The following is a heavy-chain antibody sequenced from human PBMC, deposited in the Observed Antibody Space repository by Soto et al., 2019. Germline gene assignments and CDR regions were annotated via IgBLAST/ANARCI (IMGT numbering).Heavy chain of an antibody. J-gene: IGHJ2*01. CDR3: ARDYDVNTAVDYWYFDL. CDR1: GGSITNHY. V-gene: IGHV4-4*07. CDR2: IYPSGRA. D-gene: IGHD5-18*01. Sequence: QVQLQESGPRLVTPSETLTLTCSLSGGSITNHYWGWIRQPPGKGLEFIGRIYPSGRAHYNPSLQSLVTMSVDTSKNQFSLKVHSVTAADTAIYYCARDYDVNTAVDYWYFDLWGRGTLVTVSS.